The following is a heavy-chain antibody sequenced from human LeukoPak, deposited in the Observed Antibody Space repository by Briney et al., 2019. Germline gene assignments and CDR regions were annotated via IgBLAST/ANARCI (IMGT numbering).Heavy chain of an antibody. CDR1: IYTFTGYY. Sequence: ASVKVSCKASIYTFTGYYMHAVRQAPGQGVEWMGWINPNSGGTNYAQKFQGRVTMTRDTSISTAYMELSRLRSDDTAVYYCARTYTAMVNPNFWGQGTLVTVSS. CDR2: INPNSGGT. D-gene: IGHD5-18*01. J-gene: IGHJ4*02. V-gene: IGHV1-2*02. CDR3: ARTYTAMVNPNF.